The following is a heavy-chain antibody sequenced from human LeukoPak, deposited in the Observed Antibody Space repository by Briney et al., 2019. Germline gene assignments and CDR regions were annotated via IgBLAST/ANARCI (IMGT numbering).Heavy chain of an antibody. V-gene: IGHV1-18*01. CDR3: TLTPTIDY. Sequence: ASVKVSCKAHGYTFDSGGVTWVRPAPGQGLEWMGWISGDNDNTYYSQNFQGRLTLTTDTSSTTAYMELRSLRSDDTALYYCTLTPTIDYWGQGTLVIVSS. J-gene: IGHJ4*02. D-gene: IGHD3-9*01. CDR2: ISGDNDNT. CDR1: GYTFDSGG.